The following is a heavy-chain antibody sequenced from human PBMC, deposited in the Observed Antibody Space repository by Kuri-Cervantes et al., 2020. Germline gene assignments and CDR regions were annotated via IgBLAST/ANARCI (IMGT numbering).Heavy chain of an antibody. V-gene: IGHV4-34*01. CDR3: ARCCDSSGYYYDY. CDR2: INHSGST. Sequence: SQTLSLTCAVHGGSFSGYYWSWIRQPPGKGLEWIGEINHSGSTNYNPSLKSRVTISVDTSKNQFSLKLSSVTAADTAVYYCARCCDSSGYYYDYWGQGTLVTVSS. CDR1: GGSFSGYY. J-gene: IGHJ4*02. D-gene: IGHD3-22*01.